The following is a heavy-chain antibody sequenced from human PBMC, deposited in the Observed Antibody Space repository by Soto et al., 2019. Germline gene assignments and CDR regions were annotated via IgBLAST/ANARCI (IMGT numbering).Heavy chain of an antibody. V-gene: IGHV3-23*01. CDR1: GFTFSSYA. Sequence: EVQLLESGGGLVQPGGSLRLSCAASGFTFSSYAMSWVRQAPGKGLEWVSAISGSGGTTYYADSVKGRFTFSRDNSLNTLYLQMHSLGAEDTAVYYCAKTASGWFSAFDIGGQGTMVTVSS. CDR2: ISGSGGTT. CDR3: AKTASGWFSAFDI. J-gene: IGHJ3*02. D-gene: IGHD6-13*01.